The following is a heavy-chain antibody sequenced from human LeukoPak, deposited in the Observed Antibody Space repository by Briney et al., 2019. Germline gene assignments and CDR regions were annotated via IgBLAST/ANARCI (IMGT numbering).Heavy chain of an antibody. Sequence: PGGSLRLSCAASGFTFSSYGMHWVRQAPGKGLEWVAVISYDGSNKYYADSVKGRFTISRDNSKNTLYLQMNSLRAEDTAVYYCAKDNYYDSSGYSGIQHWGQGTLVTVSS. CDR3: AKDNYYDSSGYSGIQH. J-gene: IGHJ1*01. CDR1: GFTFSSYG. CDR2: ISYDGSNK. D-gene: IGHD3-22*01. V-gene: IGHV3-30*18.